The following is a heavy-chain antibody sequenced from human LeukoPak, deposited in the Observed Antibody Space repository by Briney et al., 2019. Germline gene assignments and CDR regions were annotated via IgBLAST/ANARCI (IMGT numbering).Heavy chain of an antibody. CDR2: ISVSGSST. D-gene: IGHD6-19*01. CDR3: AKGGNVGSSGWYRAYYFDY. CDR1: GFIVSNYA. V-gene: IGHV3-23*01. Sequence: GGSLRLSCAASGFIVSNYAMSWVRQAPGKGLEWVSSISVSGSSTYYADSVKGRFTISRDNSKNTLYLQMNSLRAEDTALYYCAKGGNVGSSGWYRAYYFDYWGQGTLLTVSS. J-gene: IGHJ4*02.